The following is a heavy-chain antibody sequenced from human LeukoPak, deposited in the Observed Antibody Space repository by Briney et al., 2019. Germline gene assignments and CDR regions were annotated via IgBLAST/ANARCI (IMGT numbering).Heavy chain of an antibody. CDR1: GGTFSSYA. CDR3: AREEYCSGGSCYSGYSYYFDY. Sequence: SVKVSCKASGGTFSSYAISWVRQAPGQGLEWMGGINPIFGTANYAQKFQGRVTITTDESTSTAYMELSSLRSEDTAVYYCAREEYCSGGSCYSGYSYYFDYWGQGTLVTVSS. J-gene: IGHJ4*02. D-gene: IGHD2-15*01. CDR2: INPIFGTA. V-gene: IGHV1-69*05.